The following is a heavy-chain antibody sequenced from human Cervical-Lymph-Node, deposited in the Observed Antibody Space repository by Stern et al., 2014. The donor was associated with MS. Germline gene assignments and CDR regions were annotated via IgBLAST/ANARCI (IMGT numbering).Heavy chain of an antibody. Sequence: VQLVESGAEVKKPGASVQVPCKASGYAFTSYDINWVRQATGHGLEWLGWVNPNSGNTGYAQKFQGRVTMTRNTSISTAYMELSSLRSEDTAVYYCARDCKLRRFGSRGWFDPWGQGTLVTVSS. J-gene: IGHJ5*02. V-gene: IGHV1-8*01. CDR2: VNPNSGNT. CDR3: ARDCKLRRFGSRGWFDP. D-gene: IGHD3-10*01. CDR1: GYAFTSYD.